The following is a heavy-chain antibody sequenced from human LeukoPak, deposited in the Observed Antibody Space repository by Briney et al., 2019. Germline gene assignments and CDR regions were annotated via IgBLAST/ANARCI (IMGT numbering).Heavy chain of an antibody. D-gene: IGHD3-3*01. J-gene: IGHJ4*02. Sequence: GASLRLFCAASGFTFSSYAMSWGRQAPGKGLEWVSAISGSGGSTYYADSVKGRFTISRDNSKNTLYLQMNSLRAENTAVYYCAKVCITIFGVVDPIDYWGQGTLVTVSS. CDR3: AKVCITIFGVVDPIDY. CDR1: GFTFSSYA. V-gene: IGHV3-23*01. CDR2: ISGSGGST.